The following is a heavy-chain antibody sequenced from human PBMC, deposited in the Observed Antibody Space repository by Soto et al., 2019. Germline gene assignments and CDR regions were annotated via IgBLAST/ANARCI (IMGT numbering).Heavy chain of an antibody. J-gene: IGHJ4*02. V-gene: IGHV3-23*01. CDR3: AKGRIVGATKAVDFDY. CDR2: FSGTGDNT. Sequence: PGGSLRLSCVASGFTFRRYAMAWVRQAPGKGLEWVTTFSGTGDNTYYADFVKGRFTVSRDDSKSTLYLQLSSLRAEDTALYYCAKGRIVGATKAVDFDYWGQGTLVTVSS. CDR1: GFTFRRYA. D-gene: IGHD1-26*01.